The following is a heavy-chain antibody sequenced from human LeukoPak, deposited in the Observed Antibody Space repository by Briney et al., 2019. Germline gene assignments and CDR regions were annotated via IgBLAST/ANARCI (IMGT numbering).Heavy chain of an antibody. CDR2: MNPNSGNT. CDR3: ASMVRGVIGDECEY. Sequence: GASVKVSCKASGYTFTSYDINWVRQATGQGLEWMGWMNPNSGNTGYAQKFQGRVTMTRNTSISTAYMELSSLRSEDTAVFYCASMVRGVIGDECEYWGQGTLVTVSS. V-gene: IGHV1-8*01. CDR1: GYTFTSYD. J-gene: IGHJ4*02. D-gene: IGHD3-10*01.